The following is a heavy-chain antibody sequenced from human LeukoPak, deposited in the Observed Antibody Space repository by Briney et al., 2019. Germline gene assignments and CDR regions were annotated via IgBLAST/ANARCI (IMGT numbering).Heavy chain of an antibody. CDR3: AADGEYAFLV. J-gene: IGHJ3*01. CDR1: GLTFHNTW. CDR2: IKGDGITT. D-gene: IGHD2/OR15-2a*01. Sequence: GGSLRLSCAASGLTFHNTWMHWIRQAPGKGLVQVSRIKGDGITTTYADSVKGRFTISRDNAKNTLYLQMNSLRAEDTAVYYCAADGEYAFLVWGQGTMVTVSS. V-gene: IGHV3-74*01.